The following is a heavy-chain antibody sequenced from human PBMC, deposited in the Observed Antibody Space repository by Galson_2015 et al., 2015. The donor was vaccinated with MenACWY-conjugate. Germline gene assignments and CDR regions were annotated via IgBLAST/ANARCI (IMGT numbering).Heavy chain of an antibody. Sequence: SVKVSCKASGYTFTSYYMHWVRQAPGQGLEWMGIINPSGGSTGYAQKFQGRVTMTRDTSTSTVYMELSSLRSEDTAVYYCAREGSTVVTFDYWGQGTLVTVSS. CDR2: INPSGGST. J-gene: IGHJ4*02. CDR3: AREGSTVVTFDY. D-gene: IGHD4-23*01. CDR1: GYTFTSYY. V-gene: IGHV1-46*01.